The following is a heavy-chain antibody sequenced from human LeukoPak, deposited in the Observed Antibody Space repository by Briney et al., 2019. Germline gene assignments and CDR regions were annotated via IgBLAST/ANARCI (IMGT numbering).Heavy chain of an antibody. D-gene: IGHD2-2*01. CDR3: ARHGPDIVLVPSVIWFDP. CDR1: GYSITSGYY. J-gene: IGHJ5*02. Sequence: PSETLSLTCAVSGYSITSGYYWGWIRQPPGKGLEWIGSIYHGGSTYSNPPLKSRVTISVDTSKNQFSLKLTSVTAVDTAVYYCARHGPDIVLVPSVIWFDPWGQGTLVTVSS. CDR2: IYHGGST. V-gene: IGHV4-38-2*01.